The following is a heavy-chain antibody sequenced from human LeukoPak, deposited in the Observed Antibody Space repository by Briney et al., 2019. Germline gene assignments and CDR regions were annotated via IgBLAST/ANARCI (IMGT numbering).Heavy chain of an antibody. D-gene: IGHD5-18*01. CDR3: ARERYSYGLDV. CDR1: GGSISSYY. V-gene: IGHV4-59*12. J-gene: IGHJ6*04. CDR2: IYYSGST. Sequence: SETLSLTCTVSGGSISSYYWSWIRQPPGKGLEWIGYIYYSGSTHYNPSLKSRVTISVDTSKNQFSLKLSSVTAADTAVYYCARERYSYGLDVWGKGTTVTVSS.